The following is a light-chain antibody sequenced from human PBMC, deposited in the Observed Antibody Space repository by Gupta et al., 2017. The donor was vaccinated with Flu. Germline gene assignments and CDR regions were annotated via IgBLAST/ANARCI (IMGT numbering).Light chain of an antibody. CDR1: TGAVTSGHY. Sequence: QAVVTQEPSLTVSPGGTVTLTCGSSTGAVTSGHYPYWFQQKPGQAPRTLIYYTSNKHSWTPARFSGSLLGGKAALALSGAQPEDEAEYYCLLSYSGARSGVFGGGTKLTVL. V-gene: IGLV7-46*01. J-gene: IGLJ3*02. CDR3: LLSYSGARSGV. CDR2: YTS.